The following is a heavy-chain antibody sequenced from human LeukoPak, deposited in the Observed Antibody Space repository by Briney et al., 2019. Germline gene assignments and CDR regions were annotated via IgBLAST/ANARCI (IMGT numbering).Heavy chain of an antibody. CDR3: VKDRGKYSTSSGLDY. CDR2: ITWNSGNI. J-gene: IGHJ4*02. D-gene: IGHD6-6*01. CDR1: GFTFDEYA. V-gene: IGHV3-9*03. Sequence: GGSLRLSCAATGFTFDEYAMHWVRQAPGKGLEWVSGITWNSGNIGYADSVKGRFTISRDNAKKSLYLQMNSLRDEDVALYYCVKDRGKYSTSSGLDYWGQGILVTVSS.